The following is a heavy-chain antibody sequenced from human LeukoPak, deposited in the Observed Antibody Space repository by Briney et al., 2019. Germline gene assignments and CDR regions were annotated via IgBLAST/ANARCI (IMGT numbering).Heavy chain of an antibody. D-gene: IGHD3-10*02. CDR2: ISYDGSNK. CDR1: GFTFSSYA. CDR3: ARGEGMVTTFEVLGY. V-gene: IGHV3-30-3*01. Sequence: PGGSLRLSCAASGFTFSSYAMHWVRRAPGKGLEWVAVISYDGSNKYYADSVKGRFTISRDNSKNTLYLQMNSLRAEDTAVYYCARGEGMVTTFEVLGYWGQGTLVTVSS. J-gene: IGHJ4*02.